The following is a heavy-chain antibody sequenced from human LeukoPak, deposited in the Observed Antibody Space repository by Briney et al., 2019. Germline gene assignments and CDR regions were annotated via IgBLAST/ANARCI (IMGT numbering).Heavy chain of an antibody. CDR3: ARGRWFGESPFDY. D-gene: IGHD3-10*01. CDR1: GFTFDDYA. V-gene: IGHV3-9*01. CDR2: LSWNSGTI. J-gene: IGHJ4*02. Sequence: PGRSLRPSCAASGFTFDDYAMHWVRQAPGKGLEWVSGLSWNSGTIGYADSVKGRFTISRDNAKNSLYLQMNSLRTEDTALYYCARGRWFGESPFDYWGQGTLVTVSS.